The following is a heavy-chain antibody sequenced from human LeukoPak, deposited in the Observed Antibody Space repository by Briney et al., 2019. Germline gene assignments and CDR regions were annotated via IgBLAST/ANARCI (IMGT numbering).Heavy chain of an antibody. Sequence: SETLSLTCTVSGGSISSSSYYWGWIRQPPGKGLEWIGSIYYSGSTYYNPSLKSRVTISVDTSKNQFSLKLSSVTAADTAVYYCARHDNYSRAFDIWGQGTMVTVSS. CDR1: GGSISSSSYY. J-gene: IGHJ3*02. CDR3: ARHDNYSRAFDI. D-gene: IGHD4-11*01. CDR2: IYYSGST. V-gene: IGHV4-39*01.